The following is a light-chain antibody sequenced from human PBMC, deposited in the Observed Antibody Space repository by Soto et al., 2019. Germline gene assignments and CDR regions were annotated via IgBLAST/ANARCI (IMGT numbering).Light chain of an antibody. J-gene: IGKJ1*01. CDR3: QQRSNWPPT. CDR2: GAS. CDR1: QRDDSN. V-gene: IGKV3-11*01. Sequence: VMTQSQAGRAVSPGEREALAFSSSQRDDSNLGLYQQKPAQAPMLLIYGASSGATSHPDRFSGSGSGTDFTLTFSGLEPDDFAVYYCQQRSNWPPTFGQGTKV.